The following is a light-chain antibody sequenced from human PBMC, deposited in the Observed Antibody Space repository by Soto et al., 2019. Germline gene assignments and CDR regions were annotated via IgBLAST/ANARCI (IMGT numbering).Light chain of an antibody. J-gene: IGKJ4*01. CDR2: KAS. CDR3: QQYKAYPLI. V-gene: IGKV1-5*03. CDR1: QSIVSW. Sequence: DIQMTQSPSSLSASVGDRVTITCRASQSIVSWLAWYQQKPGKAPKLLIYKASILESGVPSSFSGSGSGTEFTLTISSLQPDDFATYYCQQYKAYPLIFGGGTRVEIK.